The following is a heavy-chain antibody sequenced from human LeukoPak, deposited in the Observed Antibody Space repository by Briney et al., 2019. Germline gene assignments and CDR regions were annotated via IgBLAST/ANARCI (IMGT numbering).Heavy chain of an antibody. CDR3: ARGLGYCSSTSCLIWY. CDR2: INPNSGGT. Sequence: VSVKVSCKASGYTFTGYYMHWVRQAPGQGLEWMGWINPNSGGTNYAQKFQGRVTMIRDTSIRTAHKELSRLRSDDTAVYYCARGLGYCSSTSCLIWYWGQGTLVTVSS. J-gene: IGHJ4*02. D-gene: IGHD2-2*01. V-gene: IGHV1-2*02. CDR1: GYTFTGYY.